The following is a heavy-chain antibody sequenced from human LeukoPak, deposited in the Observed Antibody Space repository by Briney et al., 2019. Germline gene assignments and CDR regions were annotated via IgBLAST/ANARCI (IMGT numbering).Heavy chain of an antibody. CDR2: IKQDGSEI. V-gene: IGHV3-7*01. J-gene: IGHJ4*02. Sequence: GSLRLSCAASGFTFSSYWMTWVRQAPGKGLEWVANIKQDGSEIYYVDSVRGRFTISRDNAKNSLYLQMNSLRAEDTAVYYCARDGITCTRDYWGQGALVTVSS. CDR1: GFTFSSYW. CDR3: ARDGITCTRDY. D-gene: IGHD1-7*01.